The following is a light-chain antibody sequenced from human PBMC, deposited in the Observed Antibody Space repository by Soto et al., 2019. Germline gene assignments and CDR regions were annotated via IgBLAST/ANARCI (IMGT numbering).Light chain of an antibody. J-gene: IGKJ4*01. CDR1: QSIITEY. Sequence: EIVLTQSPGTLSLSPGERATLSCRASQSIITEYLGWYQQKPGQAPRLLIYGASARAPGIPDRFSGTGSGTESTLTISRLEPEDFAVYFCQHFDSSPTFGGGTKVEIK. V-gene: IGKV3-20*01. CDR2: GAS. CDR3: QHFDSSPT.